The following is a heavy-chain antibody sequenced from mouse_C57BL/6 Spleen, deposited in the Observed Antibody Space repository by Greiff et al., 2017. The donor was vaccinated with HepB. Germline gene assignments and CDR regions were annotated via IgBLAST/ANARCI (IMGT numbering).Heavy chain of an antibody. D-gene: IGHD2-4*01. CDR2: INPNNGGT. CDR1: GYTFTDYY. J-gene: IGHJ3*01. Sequence: VQLQHPAPELVKPGASVKISCKASGYTFTDYYMNWVKQSHGKSLEWIGDINPNNGGTSYNQKFKGKATLTVDKSSSTAYMKLRSPTSENYTVYYCDAYHYDVRIAYWGQG. CDR3: DAYHYDVRIAY. V-gene: IGHV1-26*01.